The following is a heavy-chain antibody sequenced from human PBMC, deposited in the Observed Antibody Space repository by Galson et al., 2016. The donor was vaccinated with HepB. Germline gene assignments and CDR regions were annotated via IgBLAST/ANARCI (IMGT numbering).Heavy chain of an antibody. J-gene: IGHJ6*03. Sequence: SVKVSCKASGYTFTDYFIHWVRQAPGQGLEWMGIINPGARSTNYAQKFQGRVTMTADTSTTTVYMELSSLRSEDTAMYYCARDHIAVAAMDVWGKGTTVTVSS. CDR2: INPGARST. V-gene: IGHV1-46*01. CDR1: GYTFTDYF. CDR3: ARDHIAVAAMDV. D-gene: IGHD6-19*01.